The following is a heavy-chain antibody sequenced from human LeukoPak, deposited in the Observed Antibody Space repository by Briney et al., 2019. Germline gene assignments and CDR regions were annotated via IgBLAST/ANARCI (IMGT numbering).Heavy chain of an antibody. D-gene: IGHD4-17*01. J-gene: IGHJ4*02. CDR3: ASGTYDYGDYAIDC. Sequence: SETLSLTCTVSGASISSYYWSWIRQPPGKGLEWIGDIYYSGSIKYNPSLKSRVTMSVDTSKNQFSLKLSSVTAADTAVYYCASGTYDYGDYAIDCWGQGTLVTVSS. V-gene: IGHV4-59*08. CDR1: GASISSYY. CDR2: IYYSGSI.